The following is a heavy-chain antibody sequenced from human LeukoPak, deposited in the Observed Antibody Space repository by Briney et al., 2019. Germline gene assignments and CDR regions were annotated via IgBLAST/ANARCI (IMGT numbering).Heavy chain of an antibody. CDR3: ARIGPKIGSVVIFSFDY. V-gene: IGHV3-11*04. CDR2: ISSSGSTI. D-gene: IGHD3-22*01. CDR1: GFTFRDYY. J-gene: IGHJ4*02. Sequence: GGSLRLSCAASGFTFRDYYMSWIRQAPGKGLEWVSYISSSGSTIYYADSVKGRFTISRDNAKNSLYLQMNSLRAEDTAVYYCARIGPKIGSVVIFSFDYWGQGTLVTVSS.